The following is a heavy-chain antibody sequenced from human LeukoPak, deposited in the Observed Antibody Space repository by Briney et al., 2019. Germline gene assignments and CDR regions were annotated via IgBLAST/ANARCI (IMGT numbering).Heavy chain of an antibody. Sequence: SETLSLTCTVSGGSISSSSYYWGWIRQPPGKGLEWIGSIYYSGSTYYGPSLKSRVTISVDTSKNQFSLKLSSVTAADTAVYYCARDLNSSSWGGVFAFDIWGQGTMVTVSS. CDR1: GGSISSSSYY. D-gene: IGHD6-13*01. CDR3: ARDLNSSSWGGVFAFDI. CDR2: IYYSGST. V-gene: IGHV4-39*07. J-gene: IGHJ3*02.